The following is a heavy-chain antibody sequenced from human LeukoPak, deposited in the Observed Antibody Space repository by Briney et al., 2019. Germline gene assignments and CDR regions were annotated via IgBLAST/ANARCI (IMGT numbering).Heavy chain of an antibody. V-gene: IGHV1-69*05. Sequence: SVKVSCKASGGTFSSYAISWVRQAPGQGLEWMGGIIPIFGTANYAQKFQGRVTITTDESTSTAYMELSSLRSEDTAEYYCARTFAGKYCGGDCYITLDYWGQGTLVTVSS. CDR3: ARTFAGKYCGGDCYITLDY. D-gene: IGHD2-21*02. CDR2: IIPIFGTA. J-gene: IGHJ4*02. CDR1: GGTFSSYA.